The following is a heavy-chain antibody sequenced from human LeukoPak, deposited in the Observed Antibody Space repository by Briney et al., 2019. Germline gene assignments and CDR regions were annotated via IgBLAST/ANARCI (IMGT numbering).Heavy chain of an antibody. Sequence: GGSLRLSCAASGFTFSSYAMSWVRQAPGKGLEWVSAISGSGGSTYYADSVKGRFTISRDNSKNTLYPQMNSLRAEDTAVYYCASYDFWSGYPIDYWGQGTLVTVSS. CDR1: GFTFSSYA. V-gene: IGHV3-23*01. CDR3: ASYDFWSGYPIDY. J-gene: IGHJ4*02. CDR2: ISGSGGST. D-gene: IGHD3-3*01.